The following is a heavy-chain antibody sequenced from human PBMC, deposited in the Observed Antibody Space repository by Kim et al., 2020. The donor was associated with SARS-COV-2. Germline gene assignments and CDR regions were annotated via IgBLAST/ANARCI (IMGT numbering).Heavy chain of an antibody. Sequence: ADSVKHRFTISRDNARNSLYLQMNSLRAEDTAVYYFARVAYGSGSWYYFDYWGQGTLVTVSS. V-gene: IGHV3-11*05. CDR3: ARVAYGSGSWYYFDY. D-gene: IGHD3-10*01. J-gene: IGHJ4*02.